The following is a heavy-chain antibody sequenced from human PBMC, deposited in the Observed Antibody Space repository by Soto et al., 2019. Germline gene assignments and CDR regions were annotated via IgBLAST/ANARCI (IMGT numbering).Heavy chain of an antibody. J-gene: IGHJ4*02. CDR3: ARGSRITIFGVVTLDY. V-gene: IGHV4-34*01. CDR2: INHSGST. D-gene: IGHD3-3*01. Sequence: SETLSLTCAVYGGSFSGYYWSWIRQPPGKGLEWIGEINHSGSTNYNPSLKSRVTISVDTSKNQFSLKLSSVTAADTAVYYCARGSRITIFGVVTLDYWGQGTLVTVSS. CDR1: GGSFSGYY.